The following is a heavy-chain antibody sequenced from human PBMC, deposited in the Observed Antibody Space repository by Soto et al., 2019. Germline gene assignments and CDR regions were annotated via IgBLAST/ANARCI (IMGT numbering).Heavy chain of an antibody. J-gene: IGHJ4*02. CDR3: AKDRVTTVTTKTFDY. CDR2: ISGSGGST. CDR1: GFTFSSYA. V-gene: IGHV3-23*01. Sequence: PGGSLRLSCAASGFTFSSYAMSWVRQAPGKGLEWVSGISGSGGSTYYADSVKGRFTISRDNSKNTLYLQMNSLRAEDTAVYYCAKDRVTTVTTKTFDYWGQGTLVTVSS. D-gene: IGHD4-17*01.